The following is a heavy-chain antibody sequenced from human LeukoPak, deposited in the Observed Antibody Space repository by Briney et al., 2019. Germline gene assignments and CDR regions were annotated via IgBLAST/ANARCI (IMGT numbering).Heavy chain of an antibody. CDR1: GGTFSSYA. Sequence: RASVKVSCKASGGTFSSYAISWVRQAPGQGLEWMGGIIPIFGTANYAQKFQGRVTITADESTSTAYMELSSLRSEDTAVYYCARAVITMVRGVIVNWFDPWGQGTLVTVSS. D-gene: IGHD3-10*01. CDR3: ARAVITMVRGVIVNWFDP. V-gene: IGHV1-69*13. J-gene: IGHJ5*02. CDR2: IIPIFGTA.